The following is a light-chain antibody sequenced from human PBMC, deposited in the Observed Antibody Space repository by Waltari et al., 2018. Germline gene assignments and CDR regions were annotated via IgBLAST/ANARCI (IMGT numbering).Light chain of an antibody. CDR1: QSISSNY. J-gene: IGKJ2*01. CDR3: QQYGSSPLT. Sequence: EILLTQPPGTLSLSPGERATLACRASQSISSNYLAWYQQKPGQAPRLLIYGASSRATGIPDRFSGSGYDTDFTLTVSRLESEDFGVYYCQQYGSSPLTFGQGTKVEIK. V-gene: IGKV3-20*01. CDR2: GAS.